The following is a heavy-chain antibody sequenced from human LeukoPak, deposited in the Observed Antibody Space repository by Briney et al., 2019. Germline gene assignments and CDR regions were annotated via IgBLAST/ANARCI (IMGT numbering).Heavy chain of an antibody. CDR3: ARVSRRPKTYYYDSSGYMGDAFDI. CDR1: GGSISSSSYY. CDR2: IYYSGST. D-gene: IGHD3-22*01. J-gene: IGHJ3*02. Sequence: PSETLSLTCTVSGGSISSSSYYWGWIRQPPGKGLEWIGNIYYSGSTYYNPSLKRRVTISVDTSKNQFSLKLSSVTAADTAVYYCARVSRRPKTYYYDSSGYMGDAFDIWGQGTMVTVSS. V-gene: IGHV4-39*07.